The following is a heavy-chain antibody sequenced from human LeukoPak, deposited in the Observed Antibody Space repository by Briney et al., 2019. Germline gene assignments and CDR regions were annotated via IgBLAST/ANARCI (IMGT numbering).Heavy chain of an antibody. Sequence: GGSLRLSCAASRFTFRSYAMHWVRQAPGKGLEWVAVMSYDGSNKYYADSVKGRFTISRDDSKNTLYLQMNSLRAEDTAAYYCARVGQQLVRGPFDYWGQGTLVTVSS. CDR2: MSYDGSNK. J-gene: IGHJ4*02. CDR1: RFTFRSYA. V-gene: IGHV3-30*01. D-gene: IGHD6-13*01. CDR3: ARVGQQLVRGPFDY.